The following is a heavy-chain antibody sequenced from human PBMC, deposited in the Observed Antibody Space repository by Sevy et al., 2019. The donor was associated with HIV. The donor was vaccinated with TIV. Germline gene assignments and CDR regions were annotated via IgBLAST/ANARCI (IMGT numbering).Heavy chain of an antibody. V-gene: IGHV4-59*01. J-gene: IGHJ4*02. D-gene: IGHD1-1*01. CDR1: GGSISSYF. CDR2: IYFTGNT. Sequence: SETLSLTCSVSGGSISSYFWTWVRQSPGKGLEWIGNIYFTGNTDYSPSLKSRVTLSLDTSTSQFSLTLKSVTAADTAIYFCARDTTTRPRVLDYWGQRTLVTVSS. CDR3: ARDTTTRPRVLDY.